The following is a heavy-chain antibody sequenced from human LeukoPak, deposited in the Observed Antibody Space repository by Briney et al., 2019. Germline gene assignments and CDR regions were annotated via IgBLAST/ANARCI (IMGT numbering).Heavy chain of an antibody. Sequence: PSETLSLTCTVSGGSISSRSGYWGWVRQPPGKGLEWIASISSSGSTYYNPSLKSRVSISVDSFRNQFSLKLSSVTAADTAVYYCARRRVLPPDVPDRADYYLDVWGKGTAVTVSS. V-gene: IGHV4-39*01. CDR3: ARRRVLPPDVPDRADYYLDV. J-gene: IGHJ6*03. CDR1: GGSISSRSGY. CDR2: ISSSGST. D-gene: IGHD2-2*01.